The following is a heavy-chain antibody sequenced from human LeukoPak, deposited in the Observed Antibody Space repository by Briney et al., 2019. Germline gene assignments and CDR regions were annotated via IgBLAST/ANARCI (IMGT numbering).Heavy chain of an antibody. CDR1: GFTFDDYA. V-gene: IGHV3-9*01. CDR3: AKDSTYYYDSSGYYYDY. Sequence: PGRSLRLSCAASGFTFDDYAMHWVRQAPGKGLEWVSGISWNSGSIGYADSVKGRFTISRDNAKNSLYLQMNSLRAEDTALYYCAKDSTYYYDSSGYYYDYWGQGTLVTVSS. D-gene: IGHD3-22*01. CDR2: ISWNSGSI. J-gene: IGHJ4*02.